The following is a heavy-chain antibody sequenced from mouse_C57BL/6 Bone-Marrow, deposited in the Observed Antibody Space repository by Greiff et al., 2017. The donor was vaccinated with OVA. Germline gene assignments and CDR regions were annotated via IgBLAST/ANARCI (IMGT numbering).Heavy chain of an antibody. V-gene: IGHV2-6*03. J-gene: IGHJ3*01. D-gene: IGHD2-2*01. Sequence: VYLVESGPGLVAPSQRLSITCTVSGFSLTSYGVHWVRQPPGKGLEWLVVIWSDGSTTYNSALKSRLSISKDNSKSQVFVKMNSLQTDDTAMYYCARTLYYGYDSFAYWGQGTLVTVSA. CDR3: ARTLYYGYDSFAY. CDR2: IWSDGST. CDR1: GFSLTSYG.